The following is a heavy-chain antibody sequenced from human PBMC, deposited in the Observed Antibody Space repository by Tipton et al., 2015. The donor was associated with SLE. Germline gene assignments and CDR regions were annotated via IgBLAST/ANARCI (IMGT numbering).Heavy chain of an antibody. Sequence: TLSLTCAVSGYSISSGYYWGWIRQPPGKGLEWIGSIYHSGSTYYNPSLKSRVTISVDTSKNQFSLKLSSVTAADTAVYYCAIAVVVNNDWYVDLWGRGTLVTVSS. CDR3: AIAVVVNNDWYVDL. D-gene: IGHD3-22*01. CDR2: IYHSGST. CDR1: GYSISSGYY. J-gene: IGHJ2*01. V-gene: IGHV4-38-2*01.